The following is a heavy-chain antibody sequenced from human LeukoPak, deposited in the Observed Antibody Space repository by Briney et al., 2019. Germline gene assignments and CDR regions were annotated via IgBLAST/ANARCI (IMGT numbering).Heavy chain of an antibody. CDR1: GFTVSTYY. J-gene: IGHJ4*02. D-gene: IGHD1-26*01. Sequence: GGSLRLSCAASGFTVSTYYMNWVRQAPGKGLEWVSVIYSGGTTYYADSVKGRFTISRDSSKNTLYLQMNSLRAEDTAVYYCAKGDSADYWGQGTLVTVSS. CDR3: AKGDSADY. V-gene: IGHV3-53*01. CDR2: IYSGGTT.